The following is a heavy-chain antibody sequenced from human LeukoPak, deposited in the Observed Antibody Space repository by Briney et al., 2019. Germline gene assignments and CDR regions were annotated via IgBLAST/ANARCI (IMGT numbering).Heavy chain of an antibody. CDR3: ARASGGSSWYFGWFDP. Sequence: PSETLSLTCTVSGGSISSSSYYWGWIRQPPGKGLEWIGYIYYSGSTNYNPSLKSRVTISVDTSKNQFSLKLSSVTAADTAVYYCARASGGSSWYFGWFDPWGQGTLVTVSS. J-gene: IGHJ5*02. CDR2: IYYSGST. V-gene: IGHV4-61*05. D-gene: IGHD6-13*01. CDR1: GGSISSSSYY.